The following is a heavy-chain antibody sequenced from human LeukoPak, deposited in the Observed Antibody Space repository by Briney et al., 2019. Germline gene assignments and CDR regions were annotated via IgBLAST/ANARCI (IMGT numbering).Heavy chain of an antibody. D-gene: IGHD3-10*01. CDR1: GGSISSYY. CDR3: ARGSTTYYYGSGSPNWFDP. V-gene: IGHV4-59*08. J-gene: IGHJ5*02. CDR2: IYYSGST. Sequence: SETLSLTCTVSGGSISSYYWSWIRQPPGKGLEWIGYIYYSGSTNYNPSLKRRVTISVDTSKNQFSLKLSSVTAADTAVYYCARGSTTYYYGSGSPNWFDPWGQGTLVTVSS.